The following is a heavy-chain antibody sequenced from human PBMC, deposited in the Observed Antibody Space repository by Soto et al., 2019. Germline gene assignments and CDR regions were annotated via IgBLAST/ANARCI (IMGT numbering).Heavy chain of an antibody. D-gene: IGHD3-3*02. CDR3: ARAKDRAQLGGNYYYMMDV. V-gene: IGHV1-69*12. CDR2: IMPIFRTA. J-gene: IGHJ6*02. Sequence: QVQVVQSGAEVKKPGSSVKVSCKTSGGTFSTSAISWVRQAPGQGLEWMGGIMPIFRTADYAQKFQGRVIITADESTTTAYLELSSLRSEATAGYYCARAKDRAQLGGNYYYMMDVWGQGTTVTVTS. CDR1: GGTFSTSA.